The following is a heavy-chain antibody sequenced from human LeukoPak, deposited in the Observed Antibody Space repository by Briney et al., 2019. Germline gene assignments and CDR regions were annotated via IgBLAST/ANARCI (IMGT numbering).Heavy chain of an antibody. D-gene: IGHD3-10*01. CDR1: GFTFSSYG. V-gene: IGHV3-23*01. CDR3: AKVLITMVRGVIFYFDY. J-gene: IGHJ4*02. Sequence: GGSLRLSCAASGFTFSSYGMSWVRQAPGKGLEWVSAISGSGGSTYYADSVKGRFTISRDNSKNTLYLQMNSLRAEDTAVYYCAKVLITMVRGVIFYFDYWGQGTLVTVSS. CDR2: ISGSGGST.